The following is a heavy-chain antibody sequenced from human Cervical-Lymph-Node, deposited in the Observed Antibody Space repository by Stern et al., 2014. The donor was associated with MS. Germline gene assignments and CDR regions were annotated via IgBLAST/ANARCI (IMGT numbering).Heavy chain of an antibody. Sequence: VQLVQSGAEVKKPGESLKISCKTSGYSFSNFWIGWVRQKPGKGLEWMGIIYPEDSDTTYRPSCQGHVTISADESISTAYLQWRSLKASDTAMYYCVRRRDSDSYDTFDIWGQGTMLIVSS. CDR2: IYPEDSDT. V-gene: IGHV5-51*01. CDR3: VRRRDSDSYDTFDI. D-gene: IGHD3-22*01. J-gene: IGHJ3*02. CDR1: GYSFSNFW.